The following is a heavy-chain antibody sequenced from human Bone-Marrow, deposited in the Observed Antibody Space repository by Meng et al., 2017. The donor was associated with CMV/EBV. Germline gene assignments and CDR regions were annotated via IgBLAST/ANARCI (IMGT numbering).Heavy chain of an antibody. Sequence: GSINSISYYWGWIRQPPGKGLEWIANIHFNGSTHYNPSLKSRVTISVDTSRNQFSLRLRSVTAADTAVYYCARPSGYRFSESLFDYWGQGALVTVSS. CDR1: GSINSISYY. CDR2: IHFNGST. V-gene: IGHV4-39*01. D-gene: IGHD3-3*01. J-gene: IGHJ4*02. CDR3: ARPSGYRFSESLFDY.